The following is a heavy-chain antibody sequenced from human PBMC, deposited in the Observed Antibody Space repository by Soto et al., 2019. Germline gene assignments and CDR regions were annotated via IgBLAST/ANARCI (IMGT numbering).Heavy chain of an antibody. CDR2: ISGENGDT. CDR1: GYTFTTFG. V-gene: IGHV1-18*01. J-gene: IGHJ2*01. Sequence: QVQVVQSGAEVKKPGASVKVACKASGYTFTTFGMSWVRQAPGQGLEWMGWISGENGDTNSAQRFQDRVTMTTDTSTNTAYMELRSLTSDDTDVYYCARCYCSAGSCFTCWHFDLWGRGTLVTVSS. CDR3: ARCYCSAGSCFTCWHFDL. D-gene: IGHD2-15*01.